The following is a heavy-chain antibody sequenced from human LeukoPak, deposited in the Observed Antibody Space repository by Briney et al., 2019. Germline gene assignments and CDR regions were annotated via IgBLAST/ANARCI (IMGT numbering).Heavy chain of an antibody. CDR2: ISYDGSDK. J-gene: IGHJ3*02. CDR3: ARESEAFDI. V-gene: IGHV3-30*03. CDR1: GFTFSSYG. Sequence: GGSLRLSCAASGFTFSSYGMHWVRQAPGKGLEWVAVISYDGSDKYYADSVKGRFTISRDNSKNTLYLQMNSLRAEDTAVFYCARESEAFDIWGQGTMVTVSS.